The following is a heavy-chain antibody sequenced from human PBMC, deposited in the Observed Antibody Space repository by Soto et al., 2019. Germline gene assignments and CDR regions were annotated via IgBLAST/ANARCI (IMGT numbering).Heavy chain of an antibody. Sequence: PGGSLRLSCAASGFTFSTYYMNWVRQAPGKGLEWVAAINPDGSEQYYLDSVKGRFTISRDNAKNSLYLQMNSLRAEETALYYCTRVKPAASDYWGQGTPVTVSS. J-gene: IGHJ4*02. V-gene: IGHV3-7*01. CDR3: TRVKPAASDY. CDR2: INPDGSEQ. D-gene: IGHD2-2*01. CDR1: GFTFSTYY.